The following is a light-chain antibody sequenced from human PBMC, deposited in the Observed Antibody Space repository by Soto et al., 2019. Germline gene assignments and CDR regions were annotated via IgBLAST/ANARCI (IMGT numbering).Light chain of an antibody. CDR3: SSYTSSSTPFV. Sequence: GGYNYVSWYQQHPGKAPKLMIYDVSNRPSGVSNRFSGSKSGNTASLTISGLQAEDEADYYCSSYTSSSTPFVFGTGTNVT. CDR2: DVS. J-gene: IGLJ1*01. V-gene: IGLV2-14*04. CDR1: GGYNY.